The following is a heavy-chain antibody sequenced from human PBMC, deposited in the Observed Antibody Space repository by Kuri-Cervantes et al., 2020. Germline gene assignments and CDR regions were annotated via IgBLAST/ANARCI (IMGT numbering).Heavy chain of an antibody. Sequence: GESLKISWVASGFTFSNSNMNWVRQAPGKVQAWVAGVSWNGSRTHYADSVEGRFIISRDNSKNTLYLQRNSLRAEDTAVYYCAKEMTARGNLFDYWGQGTLVTVSS. J-gene: IGHJ4*02. V-gene: IGHV3-35*01. CDR2: VSWNGSRT. CDR1: GFTFSNSN. CDR3: AKEMTARGNLFDY.